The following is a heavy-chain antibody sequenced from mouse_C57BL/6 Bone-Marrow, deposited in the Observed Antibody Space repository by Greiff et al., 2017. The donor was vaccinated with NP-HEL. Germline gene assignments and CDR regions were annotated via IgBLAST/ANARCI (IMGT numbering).Heavy chain of an antibody. Sequence: QVQLKESGAELVRPGASVTLSCKASGYTFTDYEMHWVKQTPVHGLEWIGAIDPETGGTAYNQKFKGKAILTADKSSSTAYMELRSLTSEDSAVYYCTRDTTGFAYWGQGTLVTVSA. V-gene: IGHV1-15*01. CDR3: TRDTTGFAY. CDR1: GYTFTDYE. D-gene: IGHD3-1*01. J-gene: IGHJ3*01. CDR2: IDPETGGT.